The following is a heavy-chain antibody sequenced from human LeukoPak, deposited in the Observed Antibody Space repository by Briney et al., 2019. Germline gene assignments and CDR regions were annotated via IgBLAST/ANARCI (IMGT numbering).Heavy chain of an antibody. J-gene: IGHJ4*02. CDR3: ARSGYSSSSHIYY. CDR1: GYSFTGYY. CDR2: INPNSGGT. V-gene: IGHV1-2*02. Sequence: ASVKVSCKASGYSFTGYYMHWVRQAPGQGLEWMGWINPNSGGTNYAQKFQVRVTMTRSTSINTAYMELSRLRSDDTAVYYCARSGYSSSSHIYYWGQGTLVSVSS. D-gene: IGHD6-6*01.